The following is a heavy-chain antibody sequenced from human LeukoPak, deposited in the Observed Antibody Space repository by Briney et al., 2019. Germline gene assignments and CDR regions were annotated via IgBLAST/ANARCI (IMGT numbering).Heavy chain of an antibody. CDR3: ASYDFWSGYSNPVDY. D-gene: IGHD3-3*01. V-gene: IGHV3-11*04. CDR2: ISSSGSTI. CDR1: GFTFSDYY. Sequence: PGGSLRLSCAASGFTFSDYYMSWIRQAPGKGLEWVSYISSSGSTIYYADSVKGRFTISRDNAKNSLYLQMNSLRAEDTAVYYCASYDFWSGYSNPVDYWGQGTLVTVSS. J-gene: IGHJ4*02.